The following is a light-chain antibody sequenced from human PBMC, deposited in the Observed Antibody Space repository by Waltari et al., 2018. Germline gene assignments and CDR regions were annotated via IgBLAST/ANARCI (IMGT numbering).Light chain of an antibody. CDR1: SGINVGTYR. V-gene: IGLV5-39*01. J-gene: IGLJ3*02. CDR3: AIWYTTAWV. CDR2: YKSDSDK. Sequence: QPVLTQPTSLSASPGASARFTCTLRSGINVGTYRIYWYQQKPGSPPRYLVRYKSDSDKRQGPGVPSRFSGSKVASTNAGLLIISGLQSEDEADYYCAIWYTTAWVFGGGTKLTVL.